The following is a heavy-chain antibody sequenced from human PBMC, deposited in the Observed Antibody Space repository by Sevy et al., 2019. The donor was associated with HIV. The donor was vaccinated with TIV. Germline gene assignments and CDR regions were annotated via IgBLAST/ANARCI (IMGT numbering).Heavy chain of an antibody. CDR1: GGSITSLY. V-gene: IGHV4-59*08. CDR3: AGENAWGRGYS. D-gene: IGHD1-26*01. CDR2: IYYNGHI. J-gene: IGHJ4*02. Sequence: SETPSLTCTVSGGSITSLYWNWIRQPPGKGLEWIANIYYNGHINYNPSLKSRVTLSLDTSKNQFSLRLSSVTAADTAMYYCAGENAWGRGYSWGQGTLVTVSS.